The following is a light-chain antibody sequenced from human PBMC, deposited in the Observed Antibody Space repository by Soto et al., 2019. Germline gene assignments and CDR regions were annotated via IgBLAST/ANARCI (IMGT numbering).Light chain of an antibody. CDR2: GDS. V-gene: IGLV1-40*01. J-gene: IGLJ3*02. CDR3: QSYDISLNGWV. CDR1: SSNIGTGYA. Sequence: QAVVTQPPSVSGAPGQRVTISCTGTSSNIGTGYAVHWYQQFPGTAPKLLIFGDSNRPSGVPDRFSGSKSGTSASLAITGLQAEDEADYYCQSYDISLNGWVFGGGTKVTVL.